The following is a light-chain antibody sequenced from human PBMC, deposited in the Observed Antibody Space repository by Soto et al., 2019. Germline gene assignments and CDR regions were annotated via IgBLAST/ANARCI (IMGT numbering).Light chain of an antibody. CDR2: GAS. V-gene: IGKV3D-15*01. Sequence: EIVMTQSPATLSLSPGERAALSCRASQGSSSELAWYQQKPGQPPRLLNYGASTRATGVPARFTGSGSGSDFSLTIGGLQSEDFAVYYCQQGHNWPLTFGQGTRLEI. CDR3: QQGHNWPLT. J-gene: IGKJ2*01. CDR1: QGSSSE.